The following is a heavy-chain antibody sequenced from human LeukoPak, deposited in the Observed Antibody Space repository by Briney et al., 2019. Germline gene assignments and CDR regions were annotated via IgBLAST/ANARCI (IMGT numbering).Heavy chain of an antibody. CDR2: ITDNGAHT. J-gene: IGHJ4*02. Sequence: GGSLRLSCAPSGFTISNSAMTWVRQAPGKGLDWVSIITDNGAHTFYTDSVKGRFTISRDTSENTLYLQMNSLRADDTAVYYCATVGGSCSSSNCFAYFAYWGQGTLLTVSS. CDR1: GFTISNSA. CDR3: ATVGGSCSSSNCFAYFAY. D-gene: IGHD2-2*01. V-gene: IGHV3-23*01.